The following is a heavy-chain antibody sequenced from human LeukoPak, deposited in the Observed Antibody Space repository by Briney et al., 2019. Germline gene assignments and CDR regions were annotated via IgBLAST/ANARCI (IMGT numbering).Heavy chain of an antibody. D-gene: IGHD2-8*01. CDR1: GFTFDDYA. V-gene: IGHV3-43*02. CDR2: ISGDGGST. J-gene: IGHJ6*02. CDR3: AKAQTYCTNGVCFEYYYYGMDV. Sequence: PGGSLRLSCAASGFTFDDYAMHWVRQAPGKGLEWVSLISGDGGSTYYADSVKGRFTISRDNSKNSLYLHMNSLRTEDTALYYCAKAQTYCTNGVCFEYYYYGMDVWGQGTTVTVSS.